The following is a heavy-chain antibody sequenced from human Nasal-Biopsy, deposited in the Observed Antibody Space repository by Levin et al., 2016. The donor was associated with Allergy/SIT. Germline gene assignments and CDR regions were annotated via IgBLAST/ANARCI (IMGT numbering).Heavy chain of an antibody. Sequence: GGSLRLSCAASGFNFNTHGMTWVRQAPGKGLEWVSSVVNSDDATYYADSVKGRFTISRDKSKNEVYLQMNSLRAEDTAVYYCAKRGDYSTADSLSFDYWGQGTLVTVSS. D-gene: IGHD4-11*01. V-gene: IGHV3-23*01. CDR2: VVNSDDAT. CDR3: AKRGDYSTADSLSFDY. CDR1: GFNFNTHG. J-gene: IGHJ4*02.